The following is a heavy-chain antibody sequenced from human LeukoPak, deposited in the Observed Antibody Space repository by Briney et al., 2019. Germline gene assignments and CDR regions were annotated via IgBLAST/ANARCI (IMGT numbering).Heavy chain of an antibody. CDR2: IYTSGST. J-gene: IGHJ4*02. D-gene: IGHD6-6*01. Sequence: PSETLSLTCTVSGGSISSGSYYWSWIRQPAGKGLEWIGRIYTSGSTNYNPSLKSRVTISVDTSKNQFSLKLSSVTAADTAVYYCARELVARPDSLWGQGTLVTVSS. CDR3: ARELVARPDSL. V-gene: IGHV4-61*02. CDR1: GGSISSGSYY.